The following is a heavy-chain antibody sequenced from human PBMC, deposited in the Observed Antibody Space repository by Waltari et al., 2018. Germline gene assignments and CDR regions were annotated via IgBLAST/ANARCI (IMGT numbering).Heavy chain of an antibody. CDR3: VRERITGTTEFYFDY. J-gene: IGHJ4*02. CDR1: GFTFDDYA. V-gene: IGHV3-20*01. D-gene: IGHD1-7*01. CDR2: LDWTGRNT. Sequence: EVQLVESGGSVARPGGSLRLSCAASGFTFDDYAISWVRQAPGKGLEWVSGLDWTGRNTAYADSVKGRFTISRDNAKNSLYLQMNSLRAEDTALYHCVRERITGTTEFYFDYWGQGTLVTVSS.